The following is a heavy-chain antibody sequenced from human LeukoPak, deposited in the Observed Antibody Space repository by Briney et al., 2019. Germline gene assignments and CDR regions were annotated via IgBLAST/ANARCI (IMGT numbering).Heavy chain of an antibody. CDR2: ILYDGDMK. J-gene: IGHJ6*03. Sequence: PGGSLRLSCAASGFTFRNYAMHWVRQAPGKGLEWVGVILYDGDMKYYADSVKGRFTISRDNSKNTLYLQMNSLRIEDTAVYYCARGDTGSYYYYMDVWGKGTTVTVSS. D-gene: IGHD3-10*01. CDR1: GFTFRNYA. V-gene: IGHV3-30*04. CDR3: ARGDTGSYYYYMDV.